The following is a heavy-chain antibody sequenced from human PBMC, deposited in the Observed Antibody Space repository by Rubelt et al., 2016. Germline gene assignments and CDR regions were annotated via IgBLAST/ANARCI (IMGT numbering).Heavy chain of an antibody. Sequence: QVQLGQSGAEGKKPGASVKVSCKAPEYTLTTFSMHGVRQAPGQRLEGMGWINDANGNTKYSQKFQGRVTITRDTSASTAYMELSSLRSEDTAVYYWARERDIVVVPAAIRALYWGQGTLVTVSS. D-gene: IGHD2-2*01. CDR1: EYTLTTFS. V-gene: IGHV1-3*01. CDR3: ARERDIVVVPAAIRALY. CDR2: INDANGNT. J-gene: IGHJ4*02.